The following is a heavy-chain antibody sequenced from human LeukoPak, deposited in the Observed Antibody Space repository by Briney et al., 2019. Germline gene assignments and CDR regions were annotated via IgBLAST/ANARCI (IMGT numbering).Heavy chain of an antibody. CDR3: ARHGQWLVTGYEAFDI. V-gene: IGHV4-39*01. CDR1: GGSISSSSYY. J-gene: IGHJ3*02. CDR2: IYYSGST. D-gene: IGHD6-19*01. Sequence: SETLSLTCTVSGGSISSSSYYWGWIRQPPGKGLEWIGSIYYSGSTYYNPSLKSRVTISVGTSKNQSSLKLSSVTAADTAVYYCARHGQWLVTGYEAFDIWGQGTMVTVSS.